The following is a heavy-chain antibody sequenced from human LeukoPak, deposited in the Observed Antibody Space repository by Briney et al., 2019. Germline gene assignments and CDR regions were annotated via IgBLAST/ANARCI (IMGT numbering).Heavy chain of an antibody. J-gene: IGHJ5*02. CDR1: GGSISSSSYY. CDR3: ARHVGFITMVRGVINNNWFDP. Sequence: PSETLSLTCTVSGGSISSSSYYWSWIRQPAGKGLEWIGRIYTSGSTNYNPSLKSRVTMSVDTSKNQFSLKLSSVTAADTAVYYCARHVGFITMVRGVINNNWFDPWGQGTLVTVSS. D-gene: IGHD3-10*01. CDR2: IYTSGST. V-gene: IGHV4-61*02.